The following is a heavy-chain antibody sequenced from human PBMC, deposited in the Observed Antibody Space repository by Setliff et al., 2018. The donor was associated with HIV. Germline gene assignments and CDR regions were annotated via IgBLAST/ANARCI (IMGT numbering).Heavy chain of an antibody. J-gene: IGHJ4*02. CDR3: ARESYNYGYND. D-gene: IGHD5-18*01. V-gene: IGHV3-48*03. CDR1: GFTFDDYT. CDR2: ISSSGSTI. Sequence: PGGSLRLSCAASGFTFDDYTMHWVRQAPGKGLEWVSLISSSGSTIYYADSVKGRFITFRDNAKNSLYLQMNSPRAEDTAVYYCARESYNYGYNDWGQGTLVTVSS.